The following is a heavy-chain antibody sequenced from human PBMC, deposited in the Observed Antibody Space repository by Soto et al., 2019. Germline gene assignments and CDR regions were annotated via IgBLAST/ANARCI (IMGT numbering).Heavy chain of an antibody. CDR2: IIPIFGTA. Sequence: GASVKVSCKASGGTFSSYAISWVRQAPGQGLEWMGGIIPIFGTANYAQKFQGRVTITADESTSTAYMELSSLRSEDTAVYYFARDSYLNYYDSSGPCFDPGGQGTLVPVSS. J-gene: IGHJ5*02. D-gene: IGHD3-22*01. CDR1: GGTFSSYA. V-gene: IGHV1-69*13. CDR3: ARDSYLNYYDSSGPCFDP.